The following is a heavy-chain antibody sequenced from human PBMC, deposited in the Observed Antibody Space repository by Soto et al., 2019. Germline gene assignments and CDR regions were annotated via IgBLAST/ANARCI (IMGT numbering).Heavy chain of an antibody. V-gene: IGHV4-31*03. J-gene: IGHJ3*02. CDR2: IYYSGST. CDR1: GGSISSVGYY. Sequence: QVQLQESGPGLVKPSQTLSLTCTVSGGSISSVGYYWSWIRQHPGKGLAWIGYIYYSGSTYYNPSIKSRVTISVDTSKNQFSLKLSSVTAADTAVYYCARAMTTVTTGAFDIWGQGTMVTVSS. CDR3: ARAMTTVTTGAFDI. D-gene: IGHD4-17*01.